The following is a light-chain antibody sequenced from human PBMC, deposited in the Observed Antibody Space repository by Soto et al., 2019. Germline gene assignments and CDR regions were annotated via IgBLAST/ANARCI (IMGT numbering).Light chain of an antibody. J-gene: IGKJ1*01. V-gene: IGKV1-5*01. CDR3: QQYNSYSWT. CDR1: QSISSW. Sequence: DIQMTQSPSTLSASVGDRVTITCRASQSISSWLAWYQQKPGKAPKLLIYDASSLESGVPSRFSGSGSGTEFTLTISRLQPDDSATYHCQQYNSYSWTFGQGTKVDIK. CDR2: DAS.